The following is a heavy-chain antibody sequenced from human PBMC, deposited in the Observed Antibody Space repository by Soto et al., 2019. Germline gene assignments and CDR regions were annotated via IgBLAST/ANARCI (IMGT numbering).Heavy chain of an antibody. Sequence: GGSLRLSCAASGFTFSSYAMHWVRQAPGKGLEWVAVISYDGSNKYYADSVKGRFTISRDNSKNTLYLQMNSLRAEDRAVYDCAGEGSAGKANDRQLVRPSPLGYWGQGTLVTVSS. CDR2: ISYDGSNK. J-gene: IGHJ4*02. CDR3: AGEGSAGKANDRQLVRPSPLGY. V-gene: IGHV3-30-3*01. CDR1: GFTFSSYA. D-gene: IGHD6-6*01.